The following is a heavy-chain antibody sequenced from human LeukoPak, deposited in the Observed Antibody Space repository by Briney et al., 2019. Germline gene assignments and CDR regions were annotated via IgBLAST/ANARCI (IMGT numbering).Heavy chain of an antibody. Sequence: GGSLRLSCAASGFTFSSYSMNWVRQAPGKGLEWVSYISSSSRTIYYADSVKGRFTISRDNAQSSLYLQMHSLRAEDTAVYYCARDPHSLDYWGQGTLVTVSS. CDR1: GFTFSSYS. J-gene: IGHJ4*02. CDR3: ARDPHSLDY. CDR2: ISSSSRTI. D-gene: IGHD5-18*01. V-gene: IGHV3-48*01.